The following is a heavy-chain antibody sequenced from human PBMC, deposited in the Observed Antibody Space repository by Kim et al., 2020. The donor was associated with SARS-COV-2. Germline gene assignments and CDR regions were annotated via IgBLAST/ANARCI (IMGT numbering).Heavy chain of an antibody. J-gene: IGHJ1*01. CDR2: IYYSGST. CDR3: ARRSSSWYPYFQH. Sequence: SETLSLTCTVSGGSISSSSYYWGWIRQPPGKGLEWIGSIYYSGSTYYNPSLKSRVTISVDTSKNQFSLKLSSVTAADTAVYYCARRSSSWYPYFQHWGQGTLGTVSS. D-gene: IGHD6-13*01. CDR1: GGSISSSSYY. V-gene: IGHV4-39*01.